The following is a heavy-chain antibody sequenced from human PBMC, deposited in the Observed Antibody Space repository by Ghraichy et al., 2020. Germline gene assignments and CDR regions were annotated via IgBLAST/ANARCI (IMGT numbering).Heavy chain of an antibody. CDR2: IYNSGGA. J-gene: IGHJ4*02. CDR3: ARDSYYDDSGYYSAFDY. Sequence: SETLSLTCTVSGGSVSSFYWSWIRQPPGKGLEWIGYIYNSGGANYNPSLKSRVTISIDTSKNQFSLKLTSVTAADTALYYCARDSYYDDSGYYSAFDYWGQGTLVTVSS. V-gene: IGHV4-59*02. D-gene: IGHD3-22*01. CDR1: GGSVSSFY.